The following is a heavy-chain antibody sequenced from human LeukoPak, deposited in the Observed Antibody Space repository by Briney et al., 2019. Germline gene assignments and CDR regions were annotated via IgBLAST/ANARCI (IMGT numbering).Heavy chain of an antibody. V-gene: IGHV1-2*02. D-gene: IGHD3-10*01. Sequence: ASVKVSCKASGYTFTSYYMHWVRQAPGQGLEWMGWINPNSGGTIYVQNFQGRVTMTRDTSGTTVYMDLSSLRSDDTAVYYCARELSMVGGVPGGRFQHWGQGTLVIVSS. CDR2: INPNSGGT. J-gene: IGHJ1*01. CDR3: ARELSMVGGVPGGRFQH. CDR1: GYTFTSYY.